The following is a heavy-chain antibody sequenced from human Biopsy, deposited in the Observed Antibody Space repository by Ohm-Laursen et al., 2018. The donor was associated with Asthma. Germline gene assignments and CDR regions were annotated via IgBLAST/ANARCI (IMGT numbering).Heavy chain of an antibody. CDR2: ISVYNGNT. Sequence: SVKVSCKTSGYTFNSAGITWVRQAPGQGLEWMGWISVYNGNTKVAQRLQDRVTMITDTSTSTAYMELRSLRSDDTAVYFCARAVDYSHYYGIDVWGQGTTVIVS. V-gene: IGHV1-18*01. CDR1: GYTFNSAG. CDR3: ARAVDYSHYYGIDV. D-gene: IGHD2-15*01. J-gene: IGHJ6*02.